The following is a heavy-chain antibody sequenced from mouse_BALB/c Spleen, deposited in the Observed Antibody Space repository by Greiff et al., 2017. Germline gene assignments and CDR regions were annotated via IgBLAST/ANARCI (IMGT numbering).Heavy chain of an antibody. Sequence: DVKLVESGGGLVQPGGSRKLSCAASGFTFSSFGMHWVRQAPVKGLEWVAYISSGSSTIYYADTVKGRFTISRDNPKNTLFMQMTSLRSEDTAMFYCARGYDVNAIGNWGQGTSVTDSS. V-gene: IGHV5-17*02. CDR3: ARGYDVNAIGN. CDR1: GFTFSSFG. CDR2: ISSGSSTI. J-gene: IGHJ4*01. D-gene: IGHD2-14*01.